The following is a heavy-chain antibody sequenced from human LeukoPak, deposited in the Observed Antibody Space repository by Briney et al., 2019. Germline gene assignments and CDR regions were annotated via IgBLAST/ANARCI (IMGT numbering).Heavy chain of an antibody. CDR2: ISSSTSYI. Sequence: GGSLRLSCAASGFTFSSYSMNWVRQAPGKGLEWVSSISSSTSYIYYADSVKGRFTISTDNAKNSLYLQMNSLRAEDTAVYYCARDTVATSFDYWGQGTLVTVSS. CDR3: ARDTVATSFDY. V-gene: IGHV3-21*01. J-gene: IGHJ4*02. CDR1: GFTFSSYS. D-gene: IGHD5-12*01.